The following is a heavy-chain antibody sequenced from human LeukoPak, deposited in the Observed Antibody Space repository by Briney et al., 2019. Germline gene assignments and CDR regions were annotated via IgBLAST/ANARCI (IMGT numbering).Heavy chain of an antibody. J-gene: IGHJ5*02. CDR2: INHSGST. CDR3: ARVVVPAARRWFDP. Sequence: PETLSLTCAVYGGSFSGYYWSWIRQPPGKGLEWIGEINHSGSTNYNPSLKSRVTISVDTSKNQFSLKLSSVTAADTAVYYCARVVVPAARRWFDPWGQGTLVTVSS. D-gene: IGHD2-2*01. CDR1: GGSFSGYY. V-gene: IGHV4-34*01.